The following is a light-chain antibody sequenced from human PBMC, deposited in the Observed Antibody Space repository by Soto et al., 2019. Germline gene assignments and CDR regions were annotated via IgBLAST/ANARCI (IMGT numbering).Light chain of an antibody. Sequence: DIQMTQSPSSLSASVGGRVTIRCRASETIKVYLNWYQHKPGKAPNLLIFGASNLRGGVPSRFTGSGSGTVFKTPINSPAPEVFENSYVKKSYLPRWTFGLGTKVKIK. CDR1: ETIKVY. J-gene: IGKJ1*01. CDR3: KKSYLPRWT. V-gene: IGKV1-39*01. CDR2: GAS.